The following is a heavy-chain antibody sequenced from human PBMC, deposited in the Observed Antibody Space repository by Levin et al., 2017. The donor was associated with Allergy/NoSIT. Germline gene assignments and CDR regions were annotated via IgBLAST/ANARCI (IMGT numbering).Heavy chain of an antibody. CDR3: AREVVAAAGRDWFDP. Sequence: ASVKVSCKASGYTFTSYDINWVRQATGQGLEWMGWMNPNSGNTGYAQKFQGRVTMTRNTSISTAYMELSSLRSEDTAVYYCAREVVAAAGRDWFDPWGQGTLVTVSS. V-gene: IGHV1-8*01. J-gene: IGHJ5*02. CDR1: GYTFTSYD. CDR2: MNPNSGNT. D-gene: IGHD6-13*01.